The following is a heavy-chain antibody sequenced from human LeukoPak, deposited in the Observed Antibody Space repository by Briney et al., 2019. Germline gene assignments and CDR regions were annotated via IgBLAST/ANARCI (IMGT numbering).Heavy chain of an antibody. Sequence: GGYLSRSCAAYGLTFSNNAMQRHPQGPGNGLEWIAVITCGGSNKSYEDSVKGRFTISRDNSKNTLYLQMNSLRAEDTAVYYCARDPTSLAMVRGVIIGSGHYYYGMDVWGQGTTVTVSS. CDR1: GLTFSNNA. CDR2: ITCGGSNK. J-gene: IGHJ6*02. V-gene: IGHV3-30-3*01. D-gene: IGHD3-10*01. CDR3: ARDPTSLAMVRGVIIGSGHYYYGMDV.